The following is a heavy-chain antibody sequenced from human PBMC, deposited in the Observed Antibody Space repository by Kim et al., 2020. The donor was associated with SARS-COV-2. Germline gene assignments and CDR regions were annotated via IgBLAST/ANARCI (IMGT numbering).Heavy chain of an antibody. CDR3: AKSLSSSSGGMDV. J-gene: IGHJ6*02. D-gene: IGHD6-6*01. Sequence: ADSVKGRVTIPRDNSKNTLYLQMNSLRAEDTAVYYCAKSLSSSSGGMDVWGQGTTVTVSS. V-gene: IGHV3-33*06.